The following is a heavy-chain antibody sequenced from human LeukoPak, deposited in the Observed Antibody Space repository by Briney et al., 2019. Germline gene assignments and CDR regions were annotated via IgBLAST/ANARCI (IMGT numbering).Heavy chain of an antibody. CDR1: GFIVTNNY. CDR2: IYGGDTT. J-gene: IGHJ4*02. V-gene: IGHV3-53*01. CDR3: ATLYGGQRADGY. D-gene: IGHD2-15*01. Sequence: GGSLRLSCAASGFIVTNNYMSWVRQAPGKGLEWVSAIYGGDTTEYADSVKGRFIISRDISKNTLYLQMSTVRIEDTAVYYCATLYGGQRADGYWGQGTLVIVSA.